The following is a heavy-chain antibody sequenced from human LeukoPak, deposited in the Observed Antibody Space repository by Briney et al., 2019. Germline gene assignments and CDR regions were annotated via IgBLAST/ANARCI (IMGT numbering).Heavy chain of an antibody. CDR3: AKGSYYDSSRSFYFDY. CDR1: GFTFSSYA. V-gene: IGHV3-23*01. D-gene: IGHD3-22*01. CDR2: ISGSGDNT. Sequence: RGSLRLSCAASGFTFSSYAMSWVRQAPGKGLEWVSGISGSGDNTYYADSVKGRFTISRDNSKNTLYVQVNSLGTEDTAAYYCAKGSYYDSSRSFYFDYWGQGTLVTVSS. J-gene: IGHJ4*02.